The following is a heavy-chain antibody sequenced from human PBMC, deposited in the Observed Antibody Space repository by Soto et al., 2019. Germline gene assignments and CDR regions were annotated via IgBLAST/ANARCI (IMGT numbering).Heavy chain of an antibody. CDR3: ARRYCSTSSCPRNYYAMDV. CDR1: GYSFTSYW. CDR2: IDPGDSYT. J-gene: IGHJ6*02. V-gene: IGHV5-10-1*01. Sequence: GESLKISCKGSGYSFTSYWISWVCQMPGKGLEWMGRIDPGDSYTNYSPSFQGHVTISVDKSISTAYLQWSSLKASDTAMYYCARRYCSTSSCPRNYYAMDVWGRGTTVTVSS. D-gene: IGHD2-2*01.